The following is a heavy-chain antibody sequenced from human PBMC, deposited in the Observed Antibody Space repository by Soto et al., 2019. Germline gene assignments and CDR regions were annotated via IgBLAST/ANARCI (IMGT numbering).Heavy chain of an antibody. J-gene: IGHJ5*02. CDR1: GFTFSNAW. D-gene: IGHD3-22*01. V-gene: IGHV3-15*01. Sequence: EVQLVESGGGLVKPGGSLRLSCAASGFTFSNAWMSWVRQAPGKGLEWVGRIKSKTDGGTTDYAAPVKGRFTISRDDSKNTLYLQMNSLKTEDTAVYYCTTDQPIVITIIVVINPWGQGTLVTVSS. CDR3: TTDQPIVITIIVVINP. CDR2: IKSKTDGGTT.